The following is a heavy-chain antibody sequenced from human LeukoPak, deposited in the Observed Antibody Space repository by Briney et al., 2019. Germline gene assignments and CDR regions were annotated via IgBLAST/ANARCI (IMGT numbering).Heavy chain of an antibody. CDR3: AELGITMIGGV. D-gene: IGHD3-10*02. CDR1: GFTVSSNY. J-gene: IGHJ6*04. Sequence: GGSLRLSCAASGFTVSSNYMSWVRQGPGKGLEWVSTIYSGGSTYYADSVTGRFTISRDNSKNTLYLQMNTLRAEDTAVYYCAELGITMIGGVWGKGTTVTISS. V-gene: IGHV3-53*01. CDR2: IYSGGST.